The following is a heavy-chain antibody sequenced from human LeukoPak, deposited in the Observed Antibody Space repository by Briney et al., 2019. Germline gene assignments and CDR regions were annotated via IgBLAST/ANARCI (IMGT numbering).Heavy chain of an antibody. J-gene: IGHJ4*02. D-gene: IGHD3-22*01. CDR1: GFTFISYS. CDR2: ISRRSSYI. CDR3: ARDLKAYYYDSSGYYGGFDY. Sequence: PGGALRLSFAASGFTFISYSMNWVRQAPGRGVEGVSSISRRSSYIYYADSVKGRFTISRDNAKNSLYLQMHSLRAEDTAVYYCARDLKAYYYDSSGYYGGFDYWGQGILVTVSS. V-gene: IGHV3-21*01.